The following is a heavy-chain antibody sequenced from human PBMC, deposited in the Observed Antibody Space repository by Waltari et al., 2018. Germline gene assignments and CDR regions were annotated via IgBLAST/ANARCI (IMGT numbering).Heavy chain of an antibody. CDR2: IYYDGNT. V-gene: IGHV4-39*01. D-gene: IGHD2-2*01. Sequence: QESGPVLLQPSETLSLTCAVSCRSVPDTRHFRAWIRQAPGKGLGWLGNIYYDGNTNYNPSFKSRVSISVDTSQKQFSLKLTSVTATDTAVYYCARQGLYCRSSNCVGLDFSHWGQGTLVAVS. CDR3: ARQGLYCRSSNCVGLDFSH. CDR1: CRSVPDTRHF. J-gene: IGHJ4*02.